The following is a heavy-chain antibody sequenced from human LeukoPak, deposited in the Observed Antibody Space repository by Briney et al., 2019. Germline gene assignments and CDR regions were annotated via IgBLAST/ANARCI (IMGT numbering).Heavy chain of an antibody. CDR1: GGSFSGYY. Sequence: SETLSLTCAVYGGSFSGYYWSWIRPPPGKGLEWIGEINHSGSTNYNPSLKSRVTISVDTSKNQFSLQLSSVTAADTAVYYCAREDWDMVRGVIAYYFDYWGQGTLVTVSS. CDR3: AREDWDMVRGVIAYYFDY. J-gene: IGHJ4*02. V-gene: IGHV4-34*01. D-gene: IGHD3-10*01. CDR2: INHSGST.